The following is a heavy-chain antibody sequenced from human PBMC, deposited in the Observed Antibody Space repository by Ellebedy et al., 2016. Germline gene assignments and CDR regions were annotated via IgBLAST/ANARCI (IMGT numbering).Heavy chain of an antibody. CDR1: GFSFRNFF. J-gene: IGHJ5*02. Sequence: GGSLRLSXVASGFSFRNFFMSWVRQAPGGGLEWISTISGDGDITFLADSVNGRFTISRDNSRNTLYLQMNSLRAEDTAVYYCARWQGFCSITSCYRWFDTWGQGTLVTVSS. D-gene: IGHD2-2*01. CDR3: ARWQGFCSITSCYRWFDT. V-gene: IGHV3-23*01. CDR2: ISGDGDIT.